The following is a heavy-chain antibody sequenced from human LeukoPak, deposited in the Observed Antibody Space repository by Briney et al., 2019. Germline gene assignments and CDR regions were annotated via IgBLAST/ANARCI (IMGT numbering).Heavy chain of an antibody. CDR1: GFTFSSYW. J-gene: IGHJ5*02. D-gene: IGHD4-17*01. Sequence: GGSLRLSCAASGFTFSSYWMSWVRQAPGKGLEWVSSISSTSSYIYYADSVKGRFTISRDNAKNSMYLQMNSLRADDTAVYYCLRGKTTVTTWFDPWGQGTLVTVSS. V-gene: IGHV3-21*01. CDR3: LRGKTTVTTWFDP. CDR2: ISSTSSYI.